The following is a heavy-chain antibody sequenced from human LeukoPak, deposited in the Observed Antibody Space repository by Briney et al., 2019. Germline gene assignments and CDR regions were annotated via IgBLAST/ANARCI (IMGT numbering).Heavy chain of an antibody. CDR3: AKDALAAAGVRSGDYFDY. D-gene: IGHD6-13*01. V-gene: IGHV3-20*04. J-gene: IGHJ4*02. CDR2: INWNGGST. Sequence: GGSLRLSCAASGFTFDDYGMSWVRQAPGKGLEWVSGINWNGGSTGYADSVEGRFTISRDNAKNSLYLQMNSLRTEDTALYYCAKDALAAAGVRSGDYFDYWGQGTLVTVSS. CDR1: GFTFDDYG.